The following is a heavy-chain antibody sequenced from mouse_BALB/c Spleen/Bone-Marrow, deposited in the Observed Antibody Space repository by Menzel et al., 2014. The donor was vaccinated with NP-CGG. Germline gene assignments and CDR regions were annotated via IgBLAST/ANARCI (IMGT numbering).Heavy chain of an antibody. CDR2: INPTSGYT. CDR3: ATGYYAMDS. V-gene: IGHV1-7*01. CDR1: GYTFTSSW. J-gene: IGHJ4*01. Sequence: VQGVESGAELAKPGSSVQMSCKASGYTFTSSWIHWVKQRPGQGLEWIGYINPTSGYTEYNQKFKDKATLTADKSSSTAYMQLGSLTAEDSAVYYCATGYYAMDSWGQGSSVTVAT.